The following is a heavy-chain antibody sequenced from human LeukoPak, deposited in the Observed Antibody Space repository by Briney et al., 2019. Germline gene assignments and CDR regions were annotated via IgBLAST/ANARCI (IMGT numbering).Heavy chain of an antibody. Sequence: NTSETLSLTCTVSGGSISTYYWSWIRQPPGKGLEWIGYIYYSGSTNYNPSLKSRITISVDTSKNQFSLKLNSVTAADTAVYYCARAGGPIVVVTAPHHENWFDPWGQGTLVTVSS. CDR2: IYYSGST. V-gene: IGHV4-59*01. CDR3: ARAGGPIVVVTAPHHENWFDP. J-gene: IGHJ5*02. CDR1: GGSISTYY. D-gene: IGHD2-21*02.